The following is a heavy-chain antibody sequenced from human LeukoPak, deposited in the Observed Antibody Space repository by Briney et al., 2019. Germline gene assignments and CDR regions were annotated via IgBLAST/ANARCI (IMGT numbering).Heavy chain of an antibody. CDR3: ATDCSSTSCYT. CDR2: ISYDGSNK. D-gene: IGHD2-2*02. V-gene: IGHV3-30*03. CDR1: GFTFSSYG. Sequence: GGSLRLSCAASGFTFSSYGMHWVRQAPGKGLEWVAVISYDGSNKYYADSVRGRFTISRDNSENTLYLQMNSLRAEDTAVYYCATDCSSTSCYTWGQGTLVTVSS. J-gene: IGHJ4*02.